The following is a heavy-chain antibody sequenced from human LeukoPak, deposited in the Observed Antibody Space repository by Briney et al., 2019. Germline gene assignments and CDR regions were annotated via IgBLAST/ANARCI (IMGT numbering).Heavy chain of an antibody. V-gene: IGHV3-53*01. D-gene: IGHD3-22*01. CDR3: ARDLDYYDSSTDY. Sequence: GGSLRLSCAASGFTVSSNYMNWVRQAPGKGLEWVSIIYSGGSTYYADSVKGRFTISRDNSKNTLYLQMNSLRAEDTAVYYCARDLDYYDSSTDYWGQGTLVTVSS. CDR2: IYSGGST. J-gene: IGHJ4*02. CDR1: GFTVSSNY.